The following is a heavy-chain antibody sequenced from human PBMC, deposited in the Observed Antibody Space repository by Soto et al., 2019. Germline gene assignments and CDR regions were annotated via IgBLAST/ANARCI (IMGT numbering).Heavy chain of an antibody. D-gene: IGHD6-13*01. CDR3: AKRSFQLGLPFDY. CDR2: VSGSGGST. Sequence: EVQVLESGGGLVQPGGSLRLSCVASGFTFSSYAMSWVRQAPGKGLEWVSFVSGSGGSTDYADSVKGRFTISRDNSKSTLYLPLNSLRAEDTAMYYCAKRSFQLGLPFDYWGQGTLVTVSS. CDR1: GFTFSSYA. J-gene: IGHJ4*02. V-gene: IGHV3-23*01.